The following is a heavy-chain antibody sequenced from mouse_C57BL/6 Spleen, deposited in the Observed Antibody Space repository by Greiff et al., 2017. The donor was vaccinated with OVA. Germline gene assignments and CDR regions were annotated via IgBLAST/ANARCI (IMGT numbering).Heavy chain of an antibody. CDR3: ARGDGYDSYYAMDY. CDR1: GYTFTSYW. Sequence: VQLQQPGAELVKPGASVKLSCKASGYTFTSYWMHWVKQRPGQGLEWIGMIHPTSGSTNYNEKFKSKATLTVDKSSSTAYMQLSSLTSEDSAVYYCARGDGYDSYYAMDYWGQGTSVTVSS. J-gene: IGHJ4*01. D-gene: IGHD2-2*01. CDR2: IHPTSGST. V-gene: IGHV1-64*01.